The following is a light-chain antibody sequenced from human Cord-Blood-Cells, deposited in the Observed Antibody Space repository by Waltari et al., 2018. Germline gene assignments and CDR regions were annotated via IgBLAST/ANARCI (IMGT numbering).Light chain of an antibody. V-gene: IGLV2-23*01. CDR2: EGS. Sequence: QSALTQPASVSGSPGQSITISCTGTSSDVGSYNLVSWYQQHPGKAPKLMIYEGSKRPSGVSNRFCGSKSGNTASLTISGRQAEDEADYYCCSYAGSSTSVFGGGTKLTIL. CDR1: SSDVGSYNL. CDR3: CSYAGSSTSV. J-gene: IGLJ2*01.